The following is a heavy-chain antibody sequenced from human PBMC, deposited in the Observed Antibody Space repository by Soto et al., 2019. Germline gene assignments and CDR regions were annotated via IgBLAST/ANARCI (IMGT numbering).Heavy chain of an antibody. V-gene: IGHV5-10-1*01. Sequence: ESLKISCKGSGYSFTSYSFTSYWITWVRQMPGKGLEWMGRIAPSDSYTNYSPSFQGHVTMSADKSISTAYLQWSSLKASDTALYYCASSPRGHCSGGSCYSGFDYWGQGTLVTVSS. CDR3: ASSPRGHCSGGSCYSGFDY. D-gene: IGHD2-15*01. CDR2: IAPSDSYT. J-gene: IGHJ4*02. CDR1: GYSFTSYSFTSYW.